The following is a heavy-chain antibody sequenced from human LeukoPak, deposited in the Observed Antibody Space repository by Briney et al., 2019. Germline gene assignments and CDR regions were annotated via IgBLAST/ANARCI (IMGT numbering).Heavy chain of an antibody. CDR1: GYSISNGYY. Sequence: PSETLSLTCTVSGYSISNGYYWGWIRRPPGKGLEWVGSIYHRGSTYYNPSLRSRVTISLDRSKKKFSLKLTSVTAADTAVYFCARGAEYYAIWRGYAGYSDYWGQGSSVTVSS. V-gene: IGHV4-38-2*02. CDR2: IYHRGST. J-gene: IGHJ4*02. CDR3: ARGAEYYAIWRGYAGYSDY. D-gene: IGHD3-3*01.